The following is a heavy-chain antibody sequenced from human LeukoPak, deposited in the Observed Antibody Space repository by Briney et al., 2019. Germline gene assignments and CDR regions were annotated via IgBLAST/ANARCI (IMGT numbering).Heavy chain of an antibody. D-gene: IGHD3-22*01. V-gene: IGHV1-2*06. Sequence: GSSVKVSCKASGGTFSSYTISWVRQAPGQGLEWMGRINPNSGGTNYAQKFQGRVTMTRDTSISTAYMELSRLRSDDTAVYYCARADANYYYDSSGLVDWGQGTLVTVSS. CDR2: INPNSGGT. CDR1: GGTFSSYT. J-gene: IGHJ4*02. CDR3: ARADANYYYDSSGLVD.